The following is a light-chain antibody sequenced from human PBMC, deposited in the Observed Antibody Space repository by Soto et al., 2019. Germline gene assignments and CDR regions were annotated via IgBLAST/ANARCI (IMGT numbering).Light chain of an antibody. CDR2: GAS. V-gene: IGKV3-15*01. CDR3: QQRSNWPIT. J-gene: IGKJ5*01. Sequence: EIVMTQSPATLSVSPRERATLSCRASQSVSSNLAWYQQKPGQAPRLLIYGASTRATGIPARFSGSGSGTDFTLTISSLEPEDFAVYYCQQRSNWPITSGQGTRLEIK. CDR1: QSVSSN.